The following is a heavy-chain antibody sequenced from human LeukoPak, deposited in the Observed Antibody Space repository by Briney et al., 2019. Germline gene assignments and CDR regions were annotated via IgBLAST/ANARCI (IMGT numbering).Heavy chain of an antibody. CDR2: ISSSGANT. D-gene: IGHD6-19*01. J-gene: IGHJ4*02. V-gene: IGHV3-23*01. CDR1: GFTFNNYA. CDR3: AKVRAPSGWFNSDY. Sequence: PGGSLRLSCAASGFTFNNYAMSWVRQAPGKGLEWVSTISSSGANTYYADSVKGRFTISRDNSKNTLYLQMNSLRVEDTAAYYCAKVRAPSGWFNSDYWGQGTLVTVSS.